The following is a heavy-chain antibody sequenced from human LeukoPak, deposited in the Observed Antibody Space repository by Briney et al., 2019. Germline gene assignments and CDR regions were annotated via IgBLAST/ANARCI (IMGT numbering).Heavy chain of an antibody. J-gene: IGHJ5*02. Sequence: ASVKVSCKASGYTFTSYGISWVRQAPGQGLEWMGWISAYNGNTNYAQKLQGRVTMTTDTSTSTAYMELRSLRSDDTAVYYCARDPVDQLLYEGHNWFDPWGQGTLVTVSS. CDR1: GYTFTSYG. V-gene: IGHV1-18*01. CDR3: ARDPVDQLLYEGHNWFDP. CDR2: ISAYNGNT. D-gene: IGHD2-2*01.